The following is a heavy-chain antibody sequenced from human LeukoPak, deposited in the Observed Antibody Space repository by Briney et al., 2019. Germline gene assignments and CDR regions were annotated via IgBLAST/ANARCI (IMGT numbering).Heavy chain of an antibody. Sequence: SVKVSCKASGYTFTGYYMHWVRQAPGQGLEWMGGIIPIFGTANYAQKFQGRVTITTDESTSTAYMELSSLRSEDTAVYYCASYYDSSGAPFDYWGQGTLVTVSS. CDR2: IIPIFGTA. D-gene: IGHD3-22*01. CDR3: ASYYDSSGAPFDY. V-gene: IGHV1-69*05. J-gene: IGHJ4*02. CDR1: GYTFTGYY.